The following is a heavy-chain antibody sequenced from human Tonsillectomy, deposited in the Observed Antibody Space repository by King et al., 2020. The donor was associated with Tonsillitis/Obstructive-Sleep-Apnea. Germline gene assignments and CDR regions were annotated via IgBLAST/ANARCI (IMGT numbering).Heavy chain of an antibody. CDR2: IIPIFGTA. J-gene: IGHJ1*01. V-gene: IGHV1-69*01. CDR1: GGTFTSFA. Sequence: VQLVESGAEVKKPGSSVKVSCKASGGTFTSFAISWVRQAPGQGLEWMGGIIPIFGTAKYAQKSQGRVTITADESTSTAYMELSSLRSEDTAVYYCASDYYDGSGYYYKYFQHWGQGTLVTVSS. D-gene: IGHD3-22*01. CDR3: ASDYYDGSGYYYKYFQH.